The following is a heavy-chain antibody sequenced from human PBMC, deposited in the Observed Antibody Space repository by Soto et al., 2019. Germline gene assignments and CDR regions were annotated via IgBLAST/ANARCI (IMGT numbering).Heavy chain of an antibody. CDR3: ARRPVKAHYYDSSGYPSNWYFDL. J-gene: IGHJ2*01. CDR1: GLALSTSGVG. Sequence: QITLKESGPTLVKPTQTLTLTCTFSGLALSTSGVGVGWIRQPPGKALEWLALIYWDDNKRYSPSLKSRLTITKDASKNQVVLIMTNMDPVDTATYYCARRPVKAHYYDSSGYPSNWYFDLWGRGTLVTVSS. V-gene: IGHV2-5*02. CDR2: IYWDDNK. D-gene: IGHD3-22*01.